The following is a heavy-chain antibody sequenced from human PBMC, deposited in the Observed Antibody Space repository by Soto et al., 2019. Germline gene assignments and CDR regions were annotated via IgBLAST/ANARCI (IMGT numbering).Heavy chain of an antibody. D-gene: IGHD3-16*01. Sequence: QVQLVQSGAEVKKPGSSVKVSCKASGGTFSSYAISWVRQAPGQGLEWMGGIIPIFGTANYAQKFQGRVTITADESTSTAYMELSSLRSEDTAVYYCATPPEGGTAYYCCGMDVWGQGTTVTVSS. V-gene: IGHV1-69*12. CDR3: ATPPEGGTAYYCCGMDV. CDR2: IIPIFGTA. J-gene: IGHJ6*02. CDR1: GGTFSSYA.